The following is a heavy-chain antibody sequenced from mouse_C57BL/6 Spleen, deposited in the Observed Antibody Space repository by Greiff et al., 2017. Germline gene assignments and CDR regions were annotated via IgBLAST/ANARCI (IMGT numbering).Heavy chain of an antibody. Sequence: QVHVKQPGTELVKPGASVKLSCKASGYTFTSYWMHWVKQRPGQGLEWIGNINPSNGGTNYNEKFKSKATLTVDKSSSTAYMQLSSLTSEDSAVYYCARSGNSAWFAYWGQGTLVTVSA. D-gene: IGHD3-1*01. V-gene: IGHV1-53*01. CDR1: GYTFTSYW. CDR2: INPSNGGT. CDR3: ARSGNSAWFAY. J-gene: IGHJ3*01.